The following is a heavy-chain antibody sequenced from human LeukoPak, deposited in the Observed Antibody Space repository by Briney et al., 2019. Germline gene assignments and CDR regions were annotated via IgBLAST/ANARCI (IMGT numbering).Heavy chain of an antibody. V-gene: IGHV1-2*02. CDR2: ISPNSGDT. J-gene: IGHJ2*01. CDR3: MRGLTTVATWLYL. CDR1: GYTFTGYL. D-gene: IGHD4-17*01. Sequence: VASVKVSCKASGYTFTGYLMHWVRQAPGQGLEWMGWISPNSGDTKYAQNFQGRVTMTRDTSVSTAYMEVSRLRSDDTAVYYCMRGLTTVATWLYLWGRGTLVTVSS.